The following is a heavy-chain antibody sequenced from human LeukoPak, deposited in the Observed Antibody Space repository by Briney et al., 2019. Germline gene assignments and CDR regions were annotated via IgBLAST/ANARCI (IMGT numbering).Heavy chain of an antibody. Sequence: SETLSLTCTVPGGSISNYYWSWIRQPPGKELEWIGYIYYGGSTNYNPSLKSRVTISVDTSKNQFSLKLSSVAAADTAVYYCARAHSYDSSGYPHDAFDIWGQGTMVTVSS. CDR3: ARAHSYDSSGYPHDAFDI. CDR2: IYYGGST. CDR1: GGSISNYY. J-gene: IGHJ3*02. V-gene: IGHV4-59*01. D-gene: IGHD3-22*01.